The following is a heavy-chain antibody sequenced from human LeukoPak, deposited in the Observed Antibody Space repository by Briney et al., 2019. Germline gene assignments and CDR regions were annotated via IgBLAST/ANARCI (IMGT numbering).Heavy chain of an antibody. CDR3: ARVSLVRGAPDYYFDY. V-gene: IGHV4-4*07. D-gene: IGHD3-10*01. J-gene: IGHJ4*02. Sequence: PSETLSLTCTVSGDSISNYYWSWIRQPAGKGLEWIGRIYTSGSANYNPSLKSRVTMSVDTSKNQFSLKLSSVTAADTAVYYCARVSLVRGAPDYYFDYWGQGTLVTVSS. CDR2: IYTSGSA. CDR1: GDSISNYY.